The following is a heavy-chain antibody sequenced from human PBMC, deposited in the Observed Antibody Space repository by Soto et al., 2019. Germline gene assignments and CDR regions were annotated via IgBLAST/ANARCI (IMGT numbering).Heavy chain of an antibody. J-gene: IGHJ4*02. CDR2: IIPIFGTA. Sequence: SVKVSCKASGYTFTSYFIHWARQAPGQGLEWMGGIIPIFGTANYAQKFQGRVTITADESTSTAYMELSSLRSEDTAVYYCARTNVPGSYIYDFDYWGQGTLVTVSS. D-gene: IGHD3-10*01. CDR1: GYTFTSYF. V-gene: IGHV1-69*13. CDR3: ARTNVPGSYIYDFDY.